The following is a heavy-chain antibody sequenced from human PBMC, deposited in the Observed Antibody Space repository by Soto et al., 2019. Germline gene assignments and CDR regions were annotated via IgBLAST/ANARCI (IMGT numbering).Heavy chain of an antibody. V-gene: IGHV1-18*01. D-gene: IGHD3-10*01. Sequence: ASVKVSCKASGYTFTSYGISWVRQAPGQGLEWMGWISAYNGNTNYAQKLQGRVTMTTDTSTSTAYMELRSLRSDDTAVYYCARGSHPRQLLWFGELLPPHSLNYYGMDVWGQGTTVTVSS. CDR2: ISAYNGNT. J-gene: IGHJ6*02. CDR1: GYTFTSYG. CDR3: ARGSHPRQLLWFGELLPPHSLNYYGMDV.